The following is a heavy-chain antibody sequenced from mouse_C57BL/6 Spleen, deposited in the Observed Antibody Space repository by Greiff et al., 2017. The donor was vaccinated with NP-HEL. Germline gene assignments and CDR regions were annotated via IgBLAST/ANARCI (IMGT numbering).Heavy chain of an antibody. CDR1: GFNIKDYY. J-gene: IGHJ4*01. CDR3: ASDYGKGGYYAMDY. CDR2: IDPEDGET. Sequence: VHVKQSGAELVKPGASVKLSCTASGFNIKDYYMHWVKQRTEQGLEWIGRIDPEDGETKYAPKFQGKATITADTSSNTSYLQLSSLTSEDTAVYYWASDYGKGGYYAMDYWGQGTAVTVSS. D-gene: IGHD2-1*01. V-gene: IGHV14-2*01.